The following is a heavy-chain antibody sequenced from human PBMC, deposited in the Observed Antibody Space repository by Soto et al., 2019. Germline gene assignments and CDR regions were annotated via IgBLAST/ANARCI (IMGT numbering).Heavy chain of an antibody. J-gene: IGHJ5*02. CDR3: ARDIFYCGGDCPP. CDR1: GFTFRTYA. CDR2: ISGGGDRT. D-gene: IGHD2-21*02. V-gene: IGHV3-23*01. Sequence: GGSLRLSCVASGFTFRTYAMSWYRQAPGKGLQWVSLISGGGDRTYYADSVKGRFTISRDNSKDTVYLQMNSLRVEDTAVYYCARDIFYCGGDCPPWGQGTLVTVSS.